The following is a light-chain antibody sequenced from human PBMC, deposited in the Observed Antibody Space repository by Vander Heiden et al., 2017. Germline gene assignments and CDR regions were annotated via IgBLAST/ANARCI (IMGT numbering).Light chain of an antibody. CDR2: DDS. CDR1: NIGSKS. J-gene: IGLJ2*01. V-gene: IGLV3-21*02. Sequence: SYVLTQPPSVSVAPGQTARITCGGNNIGSKSVHWYQQKPGQAPVLVVYDDSDRPSGILERFSGSNSGNTATLTISRVEAGDEADYYCQVWDSSSDHPVVFGGGTKLTVL. CDR3: QVWDSSSDHPVV.